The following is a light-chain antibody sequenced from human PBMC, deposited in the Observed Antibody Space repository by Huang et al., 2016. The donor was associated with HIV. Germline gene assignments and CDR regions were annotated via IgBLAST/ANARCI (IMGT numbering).Light chain of an antibody. J-gene: IGKJ4*01. CDR2: DAS. V-gene: IGKV3D-20*01. Sequence: EIVLTQSPATLSLSPGERATLSCGASQRVSSNYLAWYQQKPGLAPRLLIYDASTRATGIPDRFSCSGSGTDFTLTINRLEPEDFAVYYCHQYGSSPLTFGGGTKVEIK. CDR3: HQYGSSPLT. CDR1: QRVSSNY.